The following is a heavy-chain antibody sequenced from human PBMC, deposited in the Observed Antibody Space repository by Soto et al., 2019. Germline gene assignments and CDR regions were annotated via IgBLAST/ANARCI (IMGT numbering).Heavy chain of an antibody. CDR2: IIPTFGTG. V-gene: IGHV1-69*01. Sequence: QVLLVQSGPEVKKPGSSVKVSCTASGGTFNNYAINWVRQAPGKGLEWMGGIIPTFGTGNHAQKFQGRVTITADGSTTTAYMELNSLRSEDTAIYYCASCDGTLVRGGRSSPYEMDVWGQGTTVIVSS. CDR1: GGTFNNYA. J-gene: IGHJ6*02. D-gene: IGHD3-10*01. CDR3: ASCDGTLVRGGRSSPYEMDV.